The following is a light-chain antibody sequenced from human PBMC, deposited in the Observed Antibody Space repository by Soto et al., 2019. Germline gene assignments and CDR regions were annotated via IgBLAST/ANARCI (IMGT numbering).Light chain of an antibody. V-gene: IGLV1-44*01. J-gene: IGLJ2*01. CDR1: SSNIGSHT. Sequence: QLVLTQPPSASGTPGQRVTISCSGSSSNIGSHTVNWYQQLPGSAPKLLIYSNNQRPSGLPDRFSGSKSGTSASLAISGLQSEDEADYYCAAWDDSLNGVVFGGGTKVTVL. CDR2: SNN. CDR3: AAWDDSLNGVV.